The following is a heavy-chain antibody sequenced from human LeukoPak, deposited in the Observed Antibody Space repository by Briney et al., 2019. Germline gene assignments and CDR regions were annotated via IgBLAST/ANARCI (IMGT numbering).Heavy chain of an antibody. D-gene: IGHD2-21*02. CDR2: IYSGGST. CDR3: ARESVVVTRVNAFDI. CDR1: GFTVSSNY. J-gene: IGHJ3*02. V-gene: IGHV3-53*01. Sequence: GGSLRLSCAASGFTVSSNYVSWVRQAPGKGLEWVSVIYSGGSTYYADSVKGRFTISRDNSKNTLYLQMNSLRAEDTAVYYCARESVVVTRVNAFDIWGQGTMVTVSS.